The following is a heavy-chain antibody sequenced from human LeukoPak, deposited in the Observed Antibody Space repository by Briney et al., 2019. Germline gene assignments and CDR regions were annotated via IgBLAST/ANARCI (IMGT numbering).Heavy chain of an antibody. CDR2: ISGSGGST. V-gene: IGHV3-23*01. CDR3: AKVPQDFWSGYYNPYYFDY. CDR1: GFTFSSYA. Sequence: GGSLRLSCAASGFTFSSYAMSWVRQAPGKGLEWVSAISGSGGSTYYADSVKGRFTISRDNSKNTLYLQMNSLRAEDTAVYYCAKVPQDFWSGYYNPYYFDYWGQGTLVTVSS. J-gene: IGHJ4*02. D-gene: IGHD3-3*01.